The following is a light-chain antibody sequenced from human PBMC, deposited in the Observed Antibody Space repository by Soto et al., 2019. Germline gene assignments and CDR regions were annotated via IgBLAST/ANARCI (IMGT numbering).Light chain of an antibody. Sequence: EIVMTQSPATLSVSPGERTTLSCRASQSVSSNLAWYQQKPGQAPRLLIYGASTRATGIPARFSGSGSGTEFTLTIRSLQSEDFGVYYCQQYNNWPRTFGEGTEVEIK. CDR2: GAS. CDR3: QQYNNWPRT. V-gene: IGKV3-15*01. J-gene: IGKJ1*01. CDR1: QSVSSN.